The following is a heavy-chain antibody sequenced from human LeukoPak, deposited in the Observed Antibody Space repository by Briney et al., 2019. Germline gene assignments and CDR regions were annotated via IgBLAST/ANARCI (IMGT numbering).Heavy chain of an antibody. CDR2: ISGSGSST. CDR1: GFTFSYYA. J-gene: IGHJ4*02. D-gene: IGHD5/OR15-5a*01. CDR3: AKFEVHDAVLGYFFDY. Sequence: GGSLRLSCAASGFTFSYYAMSWVRQTPGKGLEWVSVISGSGSSTYYADSAKGRFTISRDNAKNTVYLQMNSLRVDDTAVYYCAKFEVHDAVLGYFFDYWGQGTLVTVSS. V-gene: IGHV3-23*01.